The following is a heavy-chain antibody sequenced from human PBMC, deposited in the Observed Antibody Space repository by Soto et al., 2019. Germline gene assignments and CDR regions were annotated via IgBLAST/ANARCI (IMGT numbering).Heavy chain of an antibody. CDR1: GFTFSSYD. J-gene: IGHJ4*02. CDR2: IGTAGDT. V-gene: IGHV3-13*01. Sequence: GESLKISCAASGFTFSSYDMHWVRQATGKGLEWVSAIGTAGDTYYPGSVKGRFTISRENAKNSLYLQMNSLRAGDTAVYYCARDRSGVGFDYWGQGTLVTVSS. CDR3: ARDRSGVGFDY. D-gene: IGHD3-3*01.